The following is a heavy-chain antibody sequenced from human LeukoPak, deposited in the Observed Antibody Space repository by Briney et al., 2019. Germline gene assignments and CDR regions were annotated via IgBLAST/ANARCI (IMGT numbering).Heavy chain of an antibody. CDR3: ASVEGAPGY. CDR1: GSTLSDHH. V-gene: IGHV3-72*01. CDR2: NRNKASRYTT. J-gene: IGHJ4*02. Sequence: GGSLRLSCAASGSTLSDHHMDWVRQAPGKGLEWVGRNRNKASRYTTEYAASVKGRFTISRDDSKNSMYLQMNSLKTEDTAVYYCASVEGAPGYWGQGTLVTVSS. D-gene: IGHD1-26*01.